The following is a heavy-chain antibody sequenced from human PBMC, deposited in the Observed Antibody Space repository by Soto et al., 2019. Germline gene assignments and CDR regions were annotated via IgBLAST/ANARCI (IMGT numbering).Heavy chain of an antibody. CDR3: VTDYGAQPRFDP. V-gene: IGHV1-46*01. D-gene: IGHD4-17*01. Sequence: QVQLVQSGAEVKKPGASVKVSCKASGYSFAAFYMHWVRQAPGQGLEWLGIINPSGSKTSYAPKFKGRVTMTRDTTTRTVYMELSSLTAVDTAVYYCVTDYGAQPRFDPWGQGTLVTVSS. CDR1: GYSFAAFY. CDR2: INPSGSKT. J-gene: IGHJ5*02.